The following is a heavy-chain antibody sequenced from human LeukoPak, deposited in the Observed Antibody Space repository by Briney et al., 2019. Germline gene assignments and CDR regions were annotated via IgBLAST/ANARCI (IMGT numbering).Heavy chain of an antibody. V-gene: IGHV3-11*04. CDR3: ARALSWYSGEFDP. D-gene: IGHD1-26*01. J-gene: IGHJ5*02. CDR2: ISSSGSTI. Sequence: KSSETLSLTCTVSGDSISSSSYYWGWIRQPPGKGLEWVSYISSSGSTIYYADSVKGRFTISRDNAKNSLYLQMNSLRAEDTAVYYCARALSWYSGEFDPWGQGTLVTVSS. CDR1: GDSISSSSYY.